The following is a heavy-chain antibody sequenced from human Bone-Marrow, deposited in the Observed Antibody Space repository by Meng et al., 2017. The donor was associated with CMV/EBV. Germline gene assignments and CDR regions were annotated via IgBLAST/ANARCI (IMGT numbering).Heavy chain of an antibody. CDR3: ARGLGRKALKDAFDF. CDR2: INANGGNT. CDR1: GYTFTGYY. D-gene: IGHD3-16*01. Sequence: ASVKVSCKTSGYTFTGYYIHWVRQDPGQGLEWMGWINANGGNTNYAQKFQGRVTMTRDKSINTAYMELSNLRSNDTAVYFCARGLGRKALKDAFDFWGRGTVVTVPS. V-gene: IGHV1-2*02. J-gene: IGHJ3*01.